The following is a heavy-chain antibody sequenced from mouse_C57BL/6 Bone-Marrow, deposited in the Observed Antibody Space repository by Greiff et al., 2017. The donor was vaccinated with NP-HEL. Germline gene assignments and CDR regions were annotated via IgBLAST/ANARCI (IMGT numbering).Heavy chain of an antibody. Sequence: VQLQQSGAELVKPGASVKISCKASGYAFSSYWMNWVKQRPGKGLEWIGQIYPGDGDTNYNGKFKGKATLTADKSSSTAYMQLSSLTSEDSAVYFCARRWDGPLRRYFDVWGTGTTVTVSS. CDR2: IYPGDGDT. J-gene: IGHJ1*03. CDR1: GYAFSSYW. D-gene: IGHD1-2*01. V-gene: IGHV1-80*01. CDR3: ARRWDGPLRRYFDV.